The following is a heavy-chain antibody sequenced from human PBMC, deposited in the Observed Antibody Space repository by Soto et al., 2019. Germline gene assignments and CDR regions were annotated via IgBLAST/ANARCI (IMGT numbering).Heavy chain of an antibody. J-gene: IGHJ4*02. CDR1: GGSVSSGSYY. CDR3: ARDTPYYDYVWGSYRYIDY. V-gene: IGHV4-61*01. D-gene: IGHD3-16*02. CDR2: IYYSGST. Sequence: QVQLQESGPGLVKPSETLSLTCTVSGGSVSSGSYYWSWIRQPPGKGLEWIGYIYYSGSTNYNPSLKRRVPISVDTSKNQFALKLSSVTAADTAVYYCARDTPYYDYVWGSYRYIDYWGQGTLVTVSS.